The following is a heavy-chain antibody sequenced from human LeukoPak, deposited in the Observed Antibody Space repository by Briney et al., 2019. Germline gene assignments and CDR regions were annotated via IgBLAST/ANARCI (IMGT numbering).Heavy chain of an antibody. CDR1: GGSISSYY. D-gene: IGHD5-24*01. CDR3: AREENYYYGMDV. CDR2: IYYSGST. J-gene: IGHJ6*02. V-gene: IGHV4-59*01. Sequence: SETLSLTCTVSGGSISSYYWSWIRQPPGKGLEWIGYIYYSGSTNYNPSLKSRATISVDTSRNQFSLKLSSVTAADTAVYYCAREENYYYGMDVWGQGTTVTVSS.